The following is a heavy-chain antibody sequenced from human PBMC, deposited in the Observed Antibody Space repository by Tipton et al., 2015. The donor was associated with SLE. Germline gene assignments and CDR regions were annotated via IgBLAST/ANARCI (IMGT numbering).Heavy chain of an antibody. CDR2: IYYSGST. CDR3: SCGYSYGFDY. V-gene: IGHV4-38-2*01. Sequence: LRLSCAASGFTFSDYYMSWIRQPPGKGLEWIGSIYYSGSTYYNPSLKSRVTISVDTSKNQFSLKLSSVTAADTAVYYCSCGYSYGFDYWGQGTLVTVSS. D-gene: IGHD5-18*01. J-gene: IGHJ4*02. CDR1: GFTFSDYY.